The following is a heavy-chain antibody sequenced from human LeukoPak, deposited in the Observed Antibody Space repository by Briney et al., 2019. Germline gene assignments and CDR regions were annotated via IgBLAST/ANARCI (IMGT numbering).Heavy chain of an antibody. Sequence: GGSLRLSCAASGFTLSTYAMSWFRQAPGKGLEWVSATSTSGGSAYYADSVKGRFTISRDNSKNTLYLQMDSLRADDTAVYYCARYSGSYYYPPAWDLWGQGTLVTVSS. CDR2: TSTSGGSA. CDR1: GFTLSTYA. D-gene: IGHD1-26*01. V-gene: IGHV3-23*01. J-gene: IGHJ4*02. CDR3: ARYSGSYYYPPAWDL.